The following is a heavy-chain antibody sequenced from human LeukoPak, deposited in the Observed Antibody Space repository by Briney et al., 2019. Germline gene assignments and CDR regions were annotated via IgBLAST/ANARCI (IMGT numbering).Heavy chain of an antibody. CDR3: AKVADYGDYAPLGH. CDR1: GFTFSSYW. Sequence: TGGSLRLSCAASGFTFSSYWMHWVRQAPGKGLQWVSSITTTSDYIYYSDSVKGRFTISRDNAKNSLYLQMNSLRAEDTAVYYCAKVADYGDYAPLGHWGQGTLVTVSS. V-gene: IGHV3-21*01. CDR2: ITTTSDYI. D-gene: IGHD4-17*01. J-gene: IGHJ4*01.